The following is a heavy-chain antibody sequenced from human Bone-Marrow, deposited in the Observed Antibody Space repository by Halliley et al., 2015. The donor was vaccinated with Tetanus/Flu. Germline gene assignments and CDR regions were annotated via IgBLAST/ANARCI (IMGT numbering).Heavy chain of an antibody. D-gene: IGHD5-12*01. CDR1: GYSISSGYY. V-gene: IGHV4-38-2*01. Sequence: GLVKPSETLSLNCAVSGYSISSGYYWGWVRQPPGKGLEWIGIIYHSGSTYYNPSLNSRVTISVDTSKNQFSLKLNSVTAADTAVYYCAGVAAYWGQGILVTVSS. CDR3: AGVAAY. J-gene: IGHJ4*02. CDR2: IYHSGST.